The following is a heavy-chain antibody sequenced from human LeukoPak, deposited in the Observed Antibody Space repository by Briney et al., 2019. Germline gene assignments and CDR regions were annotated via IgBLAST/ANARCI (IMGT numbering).Heavy chain of an antibody. J-gene: IGHJ4*02. CDR3: ATVGPGPRGVVAAIDY. CDR1: GYTLTELS. Sequence: LGASVKVSCKVSGYTLTELSMHWVRQAPGKGLEWMGGFDPEDGETIYAQKFQGRVTMTEDTSTDTAYMELSSLRSEDTAVYYCATVGPGPRGVVAAIDYWGQGTLVTVSS. D-gene: IGHD2-15*01. CDR2: FDPEDGET. V-gene: IGHV1-24*01.